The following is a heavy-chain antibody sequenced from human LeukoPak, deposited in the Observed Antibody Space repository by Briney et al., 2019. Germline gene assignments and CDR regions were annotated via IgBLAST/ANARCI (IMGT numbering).Heavy chain of an antibody. CDR3: ARLVWFGDLLHVFDY. J-gene: IGHJ4*02. D-gene: IGHD3-10*01. CDR1: GGSISSSTYY. Sequence: SETLSLTCTVSGGSISSSTYYWGWVRQPPGKGLEWIGMIYYSGNTDYNLSLQSQVSMSVDTSKNQFSLKLTSVAAADTAIYCCARLVWFGDLLHVFDYWGQGLLVTVSS. V-gene: IGHV4-39*01. CDR2: IYYSGNT.